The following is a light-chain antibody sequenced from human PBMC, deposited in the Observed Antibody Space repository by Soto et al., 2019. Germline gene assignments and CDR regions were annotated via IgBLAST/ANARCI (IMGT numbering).Light chain of an antibody. CDR3: QQSYNTPRT. CDR1: QGIGSY. Sequence: DIQMTQSPTSLSASVGDRVTISCRASQGIGSYLAWYQQKPGKAPSLLIYTSSNLQTGVPSRFSGSGSGTHFTLTISSLQPEDFATYYCQQSYNTPRTFGQGPKVDMK. CDR2: TSS. J-gene: IGKJ1*01. V-gene: IGKV1-39*01.